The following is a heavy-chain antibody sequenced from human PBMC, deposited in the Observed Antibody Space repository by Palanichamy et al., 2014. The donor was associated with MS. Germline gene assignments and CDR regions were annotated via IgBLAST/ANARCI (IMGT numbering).Heavy chain of an antibody. CDR1: GFTFSSYS. CDR3: ARVGCSGGNCYDV. V-gene: IGHV3-21*01. J-gene: IGHJ6*02. CDR2: ISSSSSYI. Sequence: EVQLVESGGGLVKPGGSLRLSCAASGFTFSSYSMNWVRQAPGKGLEWVSSISSSSSYIYYADSVKGRFTISRDNAKNSLYLQMNSLRAEDTAVYYCARVGCSGGNCYDVWGQGTTVTVSS. D-gene: IGHD2-15*01.